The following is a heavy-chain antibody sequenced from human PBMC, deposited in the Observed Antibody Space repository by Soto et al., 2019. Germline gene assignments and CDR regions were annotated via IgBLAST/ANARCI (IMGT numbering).Heavy chain of an antibody. CDR2: IKSKTDGGTT. V-gene: IGHV3-15*01. D-gene: IGHD3-3*01. CDR1: GFTFSSYA. Sequence: GGSLRLSCAASGFTFSSYAMSWVRQAPGKGLEWVGRIKSKTDGGTTDYAAPVKGRFTISRDDSKNTLYLQMNSLKTEDTAVYYCTTDQADYDFWSGYQGGYWGQGTLVTVSS. CDR3: TTDQADYDFWSGYQGGY. J-gene: IGHJ4*02.